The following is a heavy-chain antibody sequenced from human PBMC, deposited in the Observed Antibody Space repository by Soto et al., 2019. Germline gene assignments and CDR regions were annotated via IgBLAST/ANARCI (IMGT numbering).Heavy chain of an antibody. J-gene: IGHJ4*02. Sequence: GGSLRLSCAASGFKFSNYAMSWVRQAPGKGLEWVSLISATGGGTYYADSVKGRFTISRDNPHNTLYLQVHSLTAEDTAVYYCAKDRRAGGNSAFYFDFWGQGAQVTVSS. CDR1: GFKFSNYA. CDR3: AKDRRAGGNSAFYFDF. V-gene: IGHV3-23*01. CDR2: ISATGGGT. D-gene: IGHD3-16*01.